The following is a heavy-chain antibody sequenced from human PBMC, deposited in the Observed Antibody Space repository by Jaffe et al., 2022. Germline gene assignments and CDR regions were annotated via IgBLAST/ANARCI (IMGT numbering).Heavy chain of an antibody. CDR2: LSPRDGSS. D-gene: IGHD3-16*01. J-gene: IGHJ3*01. V-gene: IGHV1-46*01. Sequence: QDHLVQSGAEVKKPGASVRISCQTSGYSFILYYLHWIRQAPGQGPEWMGMLSPRDGSSYLPQKFQGRVKMTSDTSTTTVYMDMSSLTSDDSAVYFCARGGPVLVGSPLGRLAADAALEIWGQGTFVTVSP. CDR1: GYSFILYY. CDR3: ARGGPVLVGSPLGRLAADAALEI.